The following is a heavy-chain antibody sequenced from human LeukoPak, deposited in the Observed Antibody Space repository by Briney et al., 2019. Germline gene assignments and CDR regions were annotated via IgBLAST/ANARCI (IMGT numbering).Heavy chain of an antibody. J-gene: IGHJ4*02. CDR1: GGTFSSYA. CDR3: ARAQTYDSSGYFLGNYYFDY. V-gene: IGHV1-69*11. CDR2: IIPILGTA. Sequence: ASVKVSCKASGGTFSSYAISWVRQAPGQGLEWMGRIIPILGTANYAQKFQGRVTITTDESTSTAYMELSSLRSEDTAVYYCARAQTYDSSGYFLGNYYFDYWGQGTLVTVSS. D-gene: IGHD3-22*01.